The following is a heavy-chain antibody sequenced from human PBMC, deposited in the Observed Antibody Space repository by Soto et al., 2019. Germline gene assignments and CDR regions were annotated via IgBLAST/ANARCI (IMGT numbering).Heavy chain of an antibody. CDR1: GFTFSSYT. CDR2: ISGNGEST. J-gene: IGHJ5*02. V-gene: IGHV3-23*01. CDR3: ANPLGT. Sequence: GGSLRLSCAASGFTFSSYTMTWVRQAPGKGPEWVSSISGNGESTKYADSVKGRFTISRDNSKNTLYLQMNSLRAEDTAVYYCANPLGTWGQGTLVTVSS. D-gene: IGHD2-15*01.